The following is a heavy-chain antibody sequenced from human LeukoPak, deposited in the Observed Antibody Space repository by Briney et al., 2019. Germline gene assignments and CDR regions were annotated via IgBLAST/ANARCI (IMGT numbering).Heavy chain of an antibody. CDR2: INPNSGGT. CDR1: GYTLTGYY. Sequence: ASVKVSCKASGYTLTGYYMHWVRQAPGQGLEWMGRINPNSGGTNYAQKFQGRVTMTRDTSISTAYMELSRLRSDDTAVYYRAREHDSSGYSINGYWGQGTLVTVSS. CDR3: AREHDSSGYSINGY. V-gene: IGHV1-2*06. D-gene: IGHD3-22*01. J-gene: IGHJ4*02.